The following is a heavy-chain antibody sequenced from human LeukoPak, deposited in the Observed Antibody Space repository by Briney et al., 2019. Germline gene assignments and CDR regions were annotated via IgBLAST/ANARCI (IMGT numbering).Heavy chain of an antibody. CDR2: MNPNSGNT. J-gene: IGHJ4*02. V-gene: IGHV1-8*03. Sequence: GASVKVSCKASGYPFTSYDINWVRQATGQGLEWMGWMNPNSGNTGYAQKFQGRVTFSRNTSITTAYMELSSLRSEDTAVYYCARARTGDFWDFDYWGQGTLVTVSS. CDR3: ARARTGDFWDFDY. D-gene: IGHD7-27*01. CDR1: GYPFTSYD.